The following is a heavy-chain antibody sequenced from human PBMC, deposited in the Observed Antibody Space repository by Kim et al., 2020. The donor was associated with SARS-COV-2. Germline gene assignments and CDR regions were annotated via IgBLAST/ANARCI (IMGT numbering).Heavy chain of an antibody. J-gene: IGHJ6*04. CDR1: GYTFTSYY. CDR2: INPSGGST. Sequence: ASVKVSCKASGYTFTSYYMHWVRQAPGQGLEWMGIINPSGGSTSSAQKFPGRVPMTRDTSTSTVYMELSSLRSEDTAVYYCARDRRRGYYGSGSYYPPSTDDYYGMEVGGKGTTVTGSS. CDR3: ARDRRRGYYGSGSYYPPSTDDYYGMEV. V-gene: IGHV1-46*01. D-gene: IGHD3-10*01.